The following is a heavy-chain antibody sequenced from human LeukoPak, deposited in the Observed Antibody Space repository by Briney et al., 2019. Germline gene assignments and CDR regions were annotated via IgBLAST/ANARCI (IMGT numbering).Heavy chain of an antibody. CDR2: INHSGST. J-gene: IGHJ3*02. CDR1: NGSINFVSYY. V-gene: IGHV4-34*01. D-gene: IGHD5-12*01. CDR3: ARDFEGVATSKPTHDAFDI. Sequence: PSETLSLTCTVSNGSINFVSYYWSWIRQPPGKGLEWIGEINHSGSTNYNPSLKSRVTISVDTSKNQFSLKLSSVTAADTAVYYCARDFEGVATSKPTHDAFDIWGQGTMVTVSS.